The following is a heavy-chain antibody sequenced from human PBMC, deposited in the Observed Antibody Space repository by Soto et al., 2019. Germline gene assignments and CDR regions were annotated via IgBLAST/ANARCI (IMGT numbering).Heavy chain of an antibody. V-gene: IGHV3-23*01. CDR2: ISGSGGST. Sequence: WVSLRLSCASSGFTFSSYAMSWVRQAPGKGLEWVSAISGSGGSTYYADSVKGRFTISRDNSRNTVHLQMNSLRAEDTAMYYRATRPLPYCSDGTCHPFDFWGQGTLVTVSS. CDR1: GFTFSSYA. D-gene: IGHD2-15*01. CDR3: ATRPLPYCSDGTCHPFDF. J-gene: IGHJ4*02.